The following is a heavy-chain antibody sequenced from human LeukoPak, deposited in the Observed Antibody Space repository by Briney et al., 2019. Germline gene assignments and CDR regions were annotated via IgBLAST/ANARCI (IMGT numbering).Heavy chain of an antibody. D-gene: IGHD3-10*01. J-gene: IGHJ4*02. V-gene: IGHV1-69*13. CDR2: IIPIFGTA. CDR1: GGTFSSYA. Sequence: SVKVSCKASGGTFSSYAISWVRQAPGQGLEWMGGIIPIFGTANYAQKFQGRVTITADESMSTAYMELSSLRSEDTAVYYCAREQSQSYYGSGSYYDWGQGTLVTVSS. CDR3: AREQSQSYYGSGSYYD.